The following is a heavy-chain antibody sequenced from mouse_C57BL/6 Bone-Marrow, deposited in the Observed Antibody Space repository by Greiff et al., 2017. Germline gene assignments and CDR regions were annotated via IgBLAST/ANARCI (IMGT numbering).Heavy chain of an antibody. CDR1: GYTFTSYG. Sequence: QVQLKESGAELARPGASVKLSCKASGYTFTSYGISWVKQRTGQGLEWIGEIYPRSGNTYYNEKFKGKATLTADTSSSTAYMELRSLTSEDSAVYSCARDRDSNYDVRCAMDYWGQGTSVTVSS. J-gene: IGHJ4*01. D-gene: IGHD2-5*01. CDR3: ARDRDSNYDVRCAMDY. CDR2: IYPRSGNT. V-gene: IGHV1-81*01.